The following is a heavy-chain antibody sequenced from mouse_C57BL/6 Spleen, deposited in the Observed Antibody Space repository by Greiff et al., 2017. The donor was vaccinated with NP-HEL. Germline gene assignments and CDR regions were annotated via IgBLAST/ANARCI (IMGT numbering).Heavy chain of an antibody. Sequence: VQLKQSGAELVKPGASVKLSCTASGFNIKDYYMHWVKQRTEQGLEWIGRIDPEDGETKYAPKFQGKATIPADTSSNTAYLQLSSLTSEDTAVYYCARFPPLRPGFAYWGQGTLVTVSA. CDR2: IDPEDGET. J-gene: IGHJ3*01. V-gene: IGHV14-2*01. CDR3: ARFPPLRPGFAY. CDR1: GFNIKDYY. D-gene: IGHD1-1*01.